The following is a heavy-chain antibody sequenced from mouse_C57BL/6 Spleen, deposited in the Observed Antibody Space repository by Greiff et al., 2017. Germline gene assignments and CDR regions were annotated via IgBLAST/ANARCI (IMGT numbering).Heavy chain of an antibody. CDR1: GYSITSGYY. D-gene: IGHD1-1*01. CDR3: ARDTTVAPFAY. J-gene: IGHJ3*01. V-gene: IGHV3-6*01. CDR2: ISYDGSN. Sequence: EVKLVESGPGLVKPSQSLSLTCSVTGYSITSGYYWNWIRQFPGNKLEWMGYISYDGSNNYNPSLKNRISITRDTSKNQFFLKLNSVTTEDTATYYCARDTTVAPFAYWGQGTLVTVSA.